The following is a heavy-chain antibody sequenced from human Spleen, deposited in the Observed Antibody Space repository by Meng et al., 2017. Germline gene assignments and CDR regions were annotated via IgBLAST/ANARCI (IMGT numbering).Heavy chain of an antibody. Sequence: QVHLRQSGSEVKKPGASVRVSCKASGYTFGSYGICWVRQAPGQGLEWMGWFVNYVDTYPAPKFQGRVTMTTDTHTNTAFMELRSQTSDDTAVYYCASGTPGRSYCDYWGQGTLVTVSS. D-gene: IGHD2-15*01. J-gene: IGHJ4*02. CDR3: ASGTPGRSYCDY. V-gene: IGHV1-18*01. CDR2: FVNYVDT. CDR1: GYTFGSYG.